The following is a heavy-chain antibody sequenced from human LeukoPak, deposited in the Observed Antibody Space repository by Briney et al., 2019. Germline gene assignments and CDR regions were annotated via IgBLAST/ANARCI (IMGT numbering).Heavy chain of an antibody. CDR3: ARDLRVSWAYGMDV. CDR1: GFTFSSYA. V-gene: IGHV3-30*04. CDR2: ISYDGSNK. J-gene: IGHJ6*04. Sequence: QPGRSLRVSCAASGFTFSSYAMHWVRQAPGKGLEWVAVISYDGSNKYYADSVKGRFTISRDNSKNTLYLQMNSLRAEDTAVYHCARDLRVSWAYGMDVWGKGTTVTVSS. D-gene: IGHD4-17*01.